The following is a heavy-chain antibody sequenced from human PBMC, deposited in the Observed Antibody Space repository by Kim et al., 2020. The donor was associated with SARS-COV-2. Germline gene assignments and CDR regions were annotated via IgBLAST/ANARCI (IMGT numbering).Heavy chain of an antibody. J-gene: IGHJ6*02. Sequence: GGSLRLSCAASGSTFSSYAMSWVRQAPGKGLEWVSATSGSGGSTYYVDSVKGRFTISRDNSKNTLYVQMNSLRAEDTPVYYCAKVAGSSGWSPYYYAMDVCGQGTTVTVSS. D-gene: IGHD6-13*01. CDR2: TSGSGGST. CDR1: GSTFSSYA. V-gene: IGHV3-23*01. CDR3: AKVAGSSGWSPYYYAMDV.